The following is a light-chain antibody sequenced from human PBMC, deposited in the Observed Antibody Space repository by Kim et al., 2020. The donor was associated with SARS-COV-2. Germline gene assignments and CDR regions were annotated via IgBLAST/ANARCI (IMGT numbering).Light chain of an antibody. CDR2: YDN. V-gene: IGLV3-21*01. Sequence: APEKTAPITCGGKNIGNKGVLWHQQKPARAPVVVVYYDNARPSGNSERFSGSNSGNTATLTISRVEAGDEADYFCQVWDSRNDHVVFGGGTQLTVL. CDR1: NIGNKG. J-gene: IGLJ2*01. CDR3: QVWDSRNDHVV.